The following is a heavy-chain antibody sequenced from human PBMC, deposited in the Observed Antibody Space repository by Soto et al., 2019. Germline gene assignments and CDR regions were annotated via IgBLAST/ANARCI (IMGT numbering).Heavy chain of an antibody. V-gene: IGHV4-31*03. CDR2: IYYSGST. J-gene: IGHJ4*02. CDR3: ARGLSVTLFDN. CDR1: GGSISTGGYY. D-gene: IGHD4-17*01. Sequence: QVQLQESGPGLVKPSQTLSFTCTVSGGSISTGGYYWTWIRQHPGKGLEWIGHIYYSGSTYYNPSLKSRVTISVDTSKNQFSLKLSSVTAADTAVYYCARGLSVTLFDNWGQGTLVTVSS.